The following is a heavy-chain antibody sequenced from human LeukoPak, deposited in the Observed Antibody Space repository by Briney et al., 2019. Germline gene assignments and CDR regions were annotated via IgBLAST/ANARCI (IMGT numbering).Heavy chain of an antibody. V-gene: IGHV3-48*03. D-gene: IGHD2-2*01. CDR3: AREVVVPAADAFDI. Sequence: GGSLRLSCAASGFTFSSYEMNWVRQAPGKGLEWVSYISSSGSTIYYADSVKGRFTISRDNAKNSLYLQMNSLRAEDTAVYYCAREVVVPAADAFDIWGQGTMVTVSS. J-gene: IGHJ3*02. CDR1: GFTFSSYE. CDR2: ISSSGSTI.